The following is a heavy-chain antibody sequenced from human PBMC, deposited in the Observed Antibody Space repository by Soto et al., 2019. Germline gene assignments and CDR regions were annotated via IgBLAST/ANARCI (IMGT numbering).Heavy chain of an antibody. CDR2: IYGHDII. CDR1: GFSLTATGVG. Sequence: QITLKESGPALVRPTQTLTLTCTVSGFSLTATGVGVGWIRQAPGQALEWLAIIYGHDIIRYNPFLKTRLTITKDTSKNQVILSLTDVDPLDTGTYYCGHSFTVLEVIDETFDYWGQGIPVAVSS. CDR3: GHSFTVLEVIDETFDY. D-gene: IGHD3-9*01. V-gene: IGHV2-5*04. J-gene: IGHJ4*02.